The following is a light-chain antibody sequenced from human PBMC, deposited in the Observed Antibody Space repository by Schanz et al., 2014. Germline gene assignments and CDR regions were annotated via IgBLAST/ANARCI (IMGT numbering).Light chain of an antibody. CDR2: GAS. J-gene: IGKJ2*01. Sequence: EIVMTQSPATLSVSPGERATLSCRASQSVSSNLAWYQQKPGQAPRLLIYGASTRATGIPARFSGSGSGTEFTLIISGLQPEDFACYYCQQSFTMPYTFGPGTKLEI. CDR1: QSVSSN. CDR3: QQSFTMPYT. V-gene: IGKV3-15*01.